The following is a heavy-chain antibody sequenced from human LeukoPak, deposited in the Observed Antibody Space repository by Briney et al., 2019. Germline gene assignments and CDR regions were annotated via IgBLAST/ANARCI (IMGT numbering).Heavy chain of an antibody. CDR3: ARVIRGAALLVVAGTGAFDI. V-gene: IGHV1-69*01. J-gene: IGHJ3*02. Sequence: SVKVSCKASGGTFSSYAISWVRQAPGRGLEWMGGIIPIFGTANYAQKFQGRVTITADESTSTAYMELSRLRSEDTAVYYCARVIRGAALLVVAGTGAFDIWGQGTMVTVSS. D-gene: IGHD6-19*01. CDR1: GGTFSSYA. CDR2: IIPIFGTA.